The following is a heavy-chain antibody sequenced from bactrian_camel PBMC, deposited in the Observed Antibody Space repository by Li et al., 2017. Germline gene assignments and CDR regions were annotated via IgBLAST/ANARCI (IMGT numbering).Heavy chain of an antibody. V-gene: IGHV3S26*01. CDR1: GYTISSGY. Sequence: QVQLVESGGGSVQAGGSLRLSCSASGYTISSGYMGWFRQAPGKEREGVAAIDSDGGASYADTVKGRFTISRDIAQDTLYLHLNSLQPVDTAMYYCATDDSRPCLFPIAPMTARQALYSVNYTHRGQGTQVTVS. D-gene: IGHD3*01. J-gene: IGHJ4*01. CDR2: IDSDGGA. CDR3: ATDDSRPCLFPIAPMTARQALYSVNYTH.